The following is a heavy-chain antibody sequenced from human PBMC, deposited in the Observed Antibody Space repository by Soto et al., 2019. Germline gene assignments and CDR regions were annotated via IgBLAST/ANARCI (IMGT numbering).Heavy chain of an antibody. Sequence: GASVKVSCKASGGTFSSYAISWVRQAPGQGLEWMGGIIPIFGTANYAQKFQGRVTITADESTSTAYMELSSLRSEDTAVYYCARLRSGYGDYSLWFDPWGQGTLVTVSS. J-gene: IGHJ5*02. V-gene: IGHV1-69*13. CDR3: ARLRSGYGDYSLWFDP. CDR1: GGTFSSYA. CDR2: IIPIFGTA. D-gene: IGHD4-17*01.